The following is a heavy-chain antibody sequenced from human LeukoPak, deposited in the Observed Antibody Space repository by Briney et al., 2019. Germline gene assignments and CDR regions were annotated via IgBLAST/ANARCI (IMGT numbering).Heavy chain of an antibody. J-gene: IGHJ6*02. CDR2: IYYSGST. V-gene: IGHV4-59*12. CDR1: GGSISSYY. Sequence: SETLSLTCTVSGGSISSYYWSWIRQPPGKGLEWIGYIYYSGSTNYNPSLKSRVTISVDTSKNQFSLKLSSVTAADTAVYYCARELAQPYYYYNGMDVWGQGTTVTVSS. CDR3: ARELAQPYYYYNGMDV.